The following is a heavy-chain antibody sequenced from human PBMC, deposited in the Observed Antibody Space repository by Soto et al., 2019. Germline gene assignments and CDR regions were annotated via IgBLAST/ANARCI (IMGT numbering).Heavy chain of an antibody. CDR1: GYTFSNYG. CDR2: ISLYSDGT. Sequence: GASLKVSCKTSGYTFSNYGITWVRQAPGQPLEWLGWISLYSDGTNYAQKFQGGVSMTTDTSTTTAYMELRSLRSDDTAVYYCARVVPGAEAWFGPWGQGTLVTVSS. J-gene: IGHJ5*02. D-gene: IGHD2-2*01. V-gene: IGHV1-18*01. CDR3: ARVVPGAEAWFGP.